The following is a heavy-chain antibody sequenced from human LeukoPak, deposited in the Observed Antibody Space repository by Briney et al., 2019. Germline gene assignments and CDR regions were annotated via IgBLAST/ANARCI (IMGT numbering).Heavy chain of an antibody. CDR3: ARDRGYCSGGSCSRYYYYYYMDV. Sequence: NPSETLSLTCTVSGGSISSYYWSWIRQPAGKGLEWIGRIYTSGSNNFNPSLKGRVTMSVDTSKNQFSLKLSCVTAADTAVYYCARDRGYCSGGSCSRYYYYYYMDVWGKGTTVTVSS. J-gene: IGHJ6*03. D-gene: IGHD2-15*01. CDR2: IYTSGSN. V-gene: IGHV4-4*07. CDR1: GGSISSYY.